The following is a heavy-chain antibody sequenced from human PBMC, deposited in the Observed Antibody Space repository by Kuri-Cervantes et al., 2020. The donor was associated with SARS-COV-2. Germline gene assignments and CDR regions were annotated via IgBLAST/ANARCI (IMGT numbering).Heavy chain of an antibody. V-gene: IGHV3-21*01. Sequence: GESLKISCAASGFTFSSYSMNWVRQAPGKGLEWVSSISSSSSYIYYADSVKGRFTISRDNAKNSLYLQMNSLRAEDTAVYYCAGGLQHYGMDVWGQGTTVTVSS. J-gene: IGHJ6*02. CDR3: AGGLQHYGMDV. CDR1: GFTFSSYS. D-gene: IGHD5-12*01. CDR2: ISSSSSYI.